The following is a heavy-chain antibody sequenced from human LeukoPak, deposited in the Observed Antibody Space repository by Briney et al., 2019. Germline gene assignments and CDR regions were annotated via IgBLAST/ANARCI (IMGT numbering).Heavy chain of an antibody. Sequence: GGSLRLAWAASGFTFSSKAMSWVRQAPGKGLEWVSAISGSGGSTYYAGSVKGRFTISRDNSKNTLYLQMNSLRAEDTAVYYCVYDSSGYPTQAFDYWREGTLVTVSS. D-gene: IGHD3-22*01. CDR1: GFTFSSKA. CDR3: VYDSSGYPTQAFDY. V-gene: IGHV3-23*01. CDR2: ISGSGGST. J-gene: IGHJ4*02.